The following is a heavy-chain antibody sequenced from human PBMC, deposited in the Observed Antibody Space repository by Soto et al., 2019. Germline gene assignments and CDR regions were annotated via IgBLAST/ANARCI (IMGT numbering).Heavy chain of an antibody. D-gene: IGHD6-13*01. J-gene: IGHJ4*02. CDR3: AKSRMGSSWYEGDS. Sequence: QVELVESGGDVVQPGRSLRLSCAASGFPFSSYGMHWVRQAPGKGLEWVAVISYDGSNQYYADSVKGRFTISRDNSKNTLYLEVNSLRPEDTAVYFCAKSRMGSSWYEGDSWGQGTLVTVSS. CDR2: ISYDGSNQ. CDR1: GFPFSSYG. V-gene: IGHV3-30*18.